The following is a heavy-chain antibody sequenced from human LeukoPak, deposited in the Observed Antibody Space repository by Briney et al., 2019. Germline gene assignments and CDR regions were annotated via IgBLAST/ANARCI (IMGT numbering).Heavy chain of an antibody. CDR3: ARADSSGYYLVGGFDI. CDR1: GVSISSSNSY. D-gene: IGHD3-22*01. V-gene: IGHV4-39*01. J-gene: IGHJ3*02. CDR2: IYYSGNT. Sequence: SETLSLTCTVSGVSISSSNSYWGWIRQPPGKGLEWIGSIYYSGNTYYNASLKSQVSISIDTSKNQFSLRLTSVTAADTAVYYCARADSSGYYLVGGFDIWGQGTIVTVSS.